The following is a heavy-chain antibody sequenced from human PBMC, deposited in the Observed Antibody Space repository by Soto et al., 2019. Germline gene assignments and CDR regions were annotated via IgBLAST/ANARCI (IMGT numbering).Heavy chain of an antibody. V-gene: IGHV3-23*01. CDR1: GFTFSSYA. CDR3: AKDTSASGLYYYYGMDV. Sequence: VQLLESGGGLVQPGGSLRLSCAASGFTFSSYAMSWVRQAPGKGLEWVSAISGSGGSTYYADSVKGRFTISRDNSNNTLYLQMNSLRAEDTAVYYCAKDTSASGLYYYYGMDVWGQGTTVTVSS. D-gene: IGHD5-12*01. CDR2: ISGSGGST. J-gene: IGHJ6*02.